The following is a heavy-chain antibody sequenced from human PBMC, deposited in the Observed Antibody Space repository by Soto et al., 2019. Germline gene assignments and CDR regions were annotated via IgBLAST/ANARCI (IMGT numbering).Heavy chain of an antibody. D-gene: IGHD1-1*01. V-gene: IGHV3-30*18. J-gene: IGHJ4*02. CDR2: ISYDGSNK. CDR1: GFTFSSYG. Sequence: GGSLRLSCAASGFTFSSYGMHWVRQAPGKGLEWVAVISYDGSNKYYADSVKGRFTISRDNSKNTLYLQMNSLRAEDTAVYYCAKDWTSGTGGYWGQGTLVTGS. CDR3: AKDWTSGTGGY.